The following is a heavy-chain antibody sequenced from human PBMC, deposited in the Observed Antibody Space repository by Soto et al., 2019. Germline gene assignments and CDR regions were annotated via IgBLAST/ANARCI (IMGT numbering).Heavy chain of an antibody. CDR1: GGTFSSYA. CDR3: ASVGGYGPEGTYDYDYYGMDV. V-gene: IGHV1-69*13. J-gene: IGHJ6*02. Sequence: SVKVSCKASGGTFSSYAISWVRQAPGQGLEWMGGIIPIFGTANYAQKFQGRVTITADESTSTAYMELSSLRSEDTAVYYCASVGGYGPEGTYDYDYYGMDVWGQGTKVTVSS. CDR2: IIPIFGTA. D-gene: IGHD5-12*01.